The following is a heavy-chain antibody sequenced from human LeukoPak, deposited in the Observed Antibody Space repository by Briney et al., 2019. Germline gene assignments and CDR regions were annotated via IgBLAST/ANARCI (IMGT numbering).Heavy chain of an antibody. D-gene: IGHD3-9*01. J-gene: IGHJ6*02. CDR2: INHSGST. CDR3: ARGQGYFDWFRGPDYYYGMDV. CDR1: GGSFSGYY. V-gene: IGHV4-34*01. Sequence: PSETLSLTCAVYGGSFSGYYWSWIRQPPGKGLEWIGEINHSGSTNYNPSLKSRVTISVDTSKNQFSLKLSSVTAADTAVYYCARGQGYFDWFRGPDYYYGMDVWGQGTTVTVSS.